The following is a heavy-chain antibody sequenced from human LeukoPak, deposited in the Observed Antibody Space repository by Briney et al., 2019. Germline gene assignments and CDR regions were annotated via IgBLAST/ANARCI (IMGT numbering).Heavy chain of an antibody. CDR2: ISWNSGSI. J-gene: IGHJ5*02. CDR1: GFTFDDYA. Sequence: GGSLRLSCAASGFTFDDYAMHWVRQAPGKGLEWVSGISWNSGSIGYADSVKGRFTISRDNAKNSLYLQMNSLRAEDTALYYCAKGDWFDPWGQGTQVTVSS. CDR3: AKGDWFDP. V-gene: IGHV3-9*01.